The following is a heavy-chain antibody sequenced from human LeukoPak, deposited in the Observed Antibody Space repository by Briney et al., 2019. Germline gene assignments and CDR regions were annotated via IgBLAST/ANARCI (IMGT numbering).Heavy chain of an antibody. J-gene: IGHJ4*02. V-gene: IGHV4-34*01. CDR1: GGSFSGYY. D-gene: IGHD6-13*01. Sequence: SETLSLTCAVYGGSFSGYYWSWIRQPPGKGLEWIGEINHSGSTNYNPSLKSRVTISVGTSKNQFSLKLSSVTAADTAVYYCARSRGMPGIAAAGKSHSRVDFDYWGQGTLVTVSS. CDR3: ARSRGMPGIAAAGKSHSRVDFDY. CDR2: INHSGST.